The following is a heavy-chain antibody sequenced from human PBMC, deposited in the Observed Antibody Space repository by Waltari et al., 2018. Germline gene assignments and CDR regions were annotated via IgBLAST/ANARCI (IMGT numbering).Heavy chain of an antibody. CDR1: GGSISSYY. V-gene: IGHV4-59*01. J-gene: IGHJ3*02. CDR2: IYYSGST. CDR3: ARGPAGGDI. D-gene: IGHD6-19*01. Sequence: QVQLQESGPGLVKPSETLSLTCTVSGGSISSYYWSWIRQPPGKGLEWIGYIYYSGSTNYNPSRKSRVTISVDTSKNQFSLKLSSVTAADTAVYYCARGPAGGDIWGQGTMVTVSS.